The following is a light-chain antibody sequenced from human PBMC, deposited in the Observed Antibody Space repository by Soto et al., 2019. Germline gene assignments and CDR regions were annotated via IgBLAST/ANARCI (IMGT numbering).Light chain of an antibody. CDR2: GTS. Sequence: EIVLTQSPGTLSLSPGDRATLSCRTGQSVSSSYLAWYQQKPGQAPRLLIYGTSSRATGIPDRFSGSGSGTDFTLTINRLEPEDFAVYYCQQYSNSPNTFGQGTKVEIE. CDR3: QQYSNSPNT. CDR1: QSVSSSY. V-gene: IGKV3-20*01. J-gene: IGKJ2*01.